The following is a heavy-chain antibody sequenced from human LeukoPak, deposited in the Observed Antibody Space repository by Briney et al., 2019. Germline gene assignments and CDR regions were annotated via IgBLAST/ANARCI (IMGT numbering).Heavy chain of an antibody. Sequence: SETLSLTCTVSGGSISSGGYYWSWIRQHPGKGLEWIGYIYYSGSTYYNPSLKSRVTISVDTSKNQFSLKLSSVTAADTAVYYCARGHPYSNRYMTRAIGWFDPWGQGTLVTVSS. CDR2: IYYSGST. D-gene: IGHD4-11*01. J-gene: IGHJ5*02. CDR3: ARGHPYSNRYMTRAIGWFDP. V-gene: IGHV4-31*03. CDR1: GGSISSGGYY.